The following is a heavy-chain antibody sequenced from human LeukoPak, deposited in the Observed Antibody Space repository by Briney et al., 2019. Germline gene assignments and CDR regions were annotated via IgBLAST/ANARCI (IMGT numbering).Heavy chain of an antibody. V-gene: IGHV4-59*08. D-gene: IGHD6-19*01. CDR3: ARARIAVTGTGINLDWFDP. Sequence: KSSETLSLTCTVSGGSISSYYWSWIRQPPGKGLEWIGYIYYSGSTNYNPYLKSRVTISVDTSKNQFSLKLSSVTAADTAVYYCARARIAVTGTGINLDWFDPWGQGTLVTVSS. CDR2: IYYSGST. CDR1: GGSISSYY. J-gene: IGHJ5*02.